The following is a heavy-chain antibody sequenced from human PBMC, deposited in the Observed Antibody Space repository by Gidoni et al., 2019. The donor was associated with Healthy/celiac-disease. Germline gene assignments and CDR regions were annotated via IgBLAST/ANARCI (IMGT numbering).Heavy chain of an antibody. V-gene: IGHV4-38-2*02. J-gene: IGHJ5*02. D-gene: IGHD2-2*01. Sequence: QVQLQESGPGLVKPSETLSLTCTVSGYSISSGYYWGWIRQPPGKGMAWIGSIYHSGSTYYTPSLKSLVTISVDTSKNQFSLKLSSVTAADTAVYYCARGEDIVVVPAGLNWFDPWGQGTLVTVSS. CDR2: IYHSGST. CDR3: ARGEDIVVVPAGLNWFDP. CDR1: GYSISSGYY.